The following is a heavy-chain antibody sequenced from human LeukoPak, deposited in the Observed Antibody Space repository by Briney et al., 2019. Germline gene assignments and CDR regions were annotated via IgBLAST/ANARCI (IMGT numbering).Heavy chain of an antibody. V-gene: IGHV4-59*01. D-gene: IGHD1-26*01. Sequence: PSETLSLTCTVSGGSISSYYWSWIRQPPGKGLEWIGYIYYSGSTNYNPSLKSRVTISVDTSKNQFSLKLSSVTAADTAVYYCASRTVGATGHFQHWGQGTLVTVSS. CDR2: IYYSGST. CDR1: GGSISSYY. CDR3: ASRTVGATGHFQH. J-gene: IGHJ1*01.